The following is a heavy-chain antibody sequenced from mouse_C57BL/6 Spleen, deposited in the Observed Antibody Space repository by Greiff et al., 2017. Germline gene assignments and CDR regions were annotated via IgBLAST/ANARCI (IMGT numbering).Heavy chain of an antibody. CDR1: GFTFSSYT. V-gene: IGHV5-9*01. Sequence: EVKLVESGGGLVKPGGSLKLSCAASGFTFSSYTMSWVRQTPEKRLEWVATISGGGGNTYYPDSVKGRFTISRDNAKNTLYLQMSSLRSEDTALYYCARRTVVATGGAMDYWGQGTSVTVSS. CDR3: ARRTVVATGGAMDY. J-gene: IGHJ4*01. D-gene: IGHD1-1*01. CDR2: ISGGGGNT.